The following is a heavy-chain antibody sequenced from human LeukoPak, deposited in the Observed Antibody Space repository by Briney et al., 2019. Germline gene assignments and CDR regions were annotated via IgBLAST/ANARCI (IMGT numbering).Heavy chain of an antibody. J-gene: IGHJ3*01. V-gene: IGHV1-46*01. CDR3: AREGSSGQLL. D-gene: IGHD3-22*01. Sequence: GASVKVSCKASAYTFTNYYLHWVRQAPRQGLEWMGIINPSGGSTSYAQKFQGRVTMTRDTSTSTVYMELSSLRSEDTAVYYCAREGSSGQLLWGQGSMVTVSS. CDR2: INPSGGST. CDR1: AYTFTNYY.